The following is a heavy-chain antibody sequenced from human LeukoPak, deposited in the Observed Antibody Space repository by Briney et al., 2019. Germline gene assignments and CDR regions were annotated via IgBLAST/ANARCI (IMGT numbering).Heavy chain of an antibody. Sequence: SETLSLTCAVYSGSLSGYYWSWIRQPPGKGLQWIGEINHGGSTNYNPSLKSRVTMSVDTSKNHFSLNLSSVTAADTAVYFCAREGRMSMGIEYWGQGTLVTVSS. CDR3: AREGRMSMGIEY. V-gene: IGHV4-34*01. D-gene: IGHD4/OR15-4a*01. CDR1: SGSLSGYY. J-gene: IGHJ4*02. CDR2: INHGGST.